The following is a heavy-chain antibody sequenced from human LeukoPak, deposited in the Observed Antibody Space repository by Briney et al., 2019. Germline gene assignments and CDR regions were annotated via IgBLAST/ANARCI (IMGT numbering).Heavy chain of an antibody. Sequence: GGSLRLSCAASGFTFSSDSMNWVRQAPGEGLEWVSFISSSSRYIYYADSVKGRFTISRDNAKNSLYLQMNSLRAEDTAVYYCARVGRGYYPNHLDCWGQGTLVTVSS. CDR1: GFTFSSDS. CDR2: ISSSSRYI. D-gene: IGHD3-22*01. J-gene: IGHJ4*02. V-gene: IGHV3-21*01. CDR3: ARVGRGYYPNHLDC.